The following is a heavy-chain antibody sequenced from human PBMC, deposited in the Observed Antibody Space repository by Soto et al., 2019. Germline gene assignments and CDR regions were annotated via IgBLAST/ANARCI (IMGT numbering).Heavy chain of an antibody. V-gene: IGHV4-31*03. Sequence: QVQLQESGPGLVKPSQTLSLTCTVSGGSISSGGYYWSWIRQHPGKGLEWIGYIYYSGSTYYNPSLKSRVPISXDTSQNQFSLKLSSVTAADTAVYYCARQDDSYFDYWGQGTLVTVSS. CDR1: GGSISSGGYY. CDR2: IYYSGST. D-gene: IGHD2-15*01. J-gene: IGHJ4*02. CDR3: ARQDDSYFDY.